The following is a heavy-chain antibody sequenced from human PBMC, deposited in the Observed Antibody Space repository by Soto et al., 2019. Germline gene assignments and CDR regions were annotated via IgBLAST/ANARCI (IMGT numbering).Heavy chain of an antibody. V-gene: IGHV5-10-1*01. CDR1: GYCSNGPR. J-gene: IGHJ4*02. Sequence: PXQYLKITSTGSGYCSNGPRQTWLRQKPGKYLEWMGRIEPRNSQTDYSPSFRAHVTISVTKSITTVFLQWSSLRASDTDMYYCARPIYDSDTGPNFQYYLDSWGQG. D-gene: IGHD3-22*01. CDR3: ARPIYDSDTGPNFQYYLDS. CDR2: IEPRNSQT.